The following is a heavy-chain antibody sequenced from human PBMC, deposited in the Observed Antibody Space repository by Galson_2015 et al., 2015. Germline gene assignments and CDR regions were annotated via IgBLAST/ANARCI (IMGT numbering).Heavy chain of an antibody. CDR3: SKVRGGDSYYFDS. J-gene: IGHJ4*02. D-gene: IGHD2-21*02. Sequence: SLRLSCAASGFTVSSYEMNWVRQAPGKGLEWVSYIGSSGDPIYYADSVKGRFTISRDNAKNSLYLQMNSLRAEDTAVYYCSKVRGGDSYYFDSWGLGTLVTVSS. CDR1: GFTVSSYE. V-gene: IGHV3-48*03. CDR2: IGSSGDPI.